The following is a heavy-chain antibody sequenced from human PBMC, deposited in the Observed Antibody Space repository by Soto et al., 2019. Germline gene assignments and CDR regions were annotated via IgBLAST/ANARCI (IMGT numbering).Heavy chain of an antibody. CDR2: INAGNGNT. CDR3: ARGTYYYGSSAYYAY. D-gene: IGHD3-22*01. V-gene: IGHV1-3*01. CDR1: GYSFTSYA. J-gene: IGHJ4*01. Sequence: GASVKVSCKACGYSFTSYAMHWVRQAPGQRLEWMGWINAGNGNTKYSQKFQGRVTITRDTSASTAYMELSSLRSEDTAVYYCARGTYYYGSSAYYAYWGQGTLVTVSS.